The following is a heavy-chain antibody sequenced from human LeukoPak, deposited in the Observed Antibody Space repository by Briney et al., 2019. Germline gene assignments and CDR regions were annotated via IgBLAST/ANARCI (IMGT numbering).Heavy chain of an antibody. Sequence: GGSLRLSCAASGITFSRSWMSWVRQAPGKGLEWVAFIKEDGSEKYYVDSVKGRFTISRDNAENSLYLQMNSLRAEDTAVYYCARDRGGRTGLDDWGQGTLVSVCS. CDR2: IKEDGSEK. D-gene: IGHD2-15*01. J-gene: IGHJ4*02. CDR1: GITFSRSW. V-gene: IGHV3-7*04. CDR3: ARDRGGRTGLDD.